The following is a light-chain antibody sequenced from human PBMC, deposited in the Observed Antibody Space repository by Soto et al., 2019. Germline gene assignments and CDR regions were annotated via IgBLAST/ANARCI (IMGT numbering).Light chain of an antibody. CDR1: SSDVVGYNY. Sequence: QSALTQPASVSGSPGQSITISCTGTSSDVVGYNYVSWYQQHPGEAPRVIIHDVSNRPSGISNRFSGSKSCNTAALTIFGLQAEDEADYYCSSYTTSSTVVFGGGTKLTVL. J-gene: IGLJ2*01. CDR3: SSYTTSSTVV. CDR2: DVS. V-gene: IGLV2-14*03.